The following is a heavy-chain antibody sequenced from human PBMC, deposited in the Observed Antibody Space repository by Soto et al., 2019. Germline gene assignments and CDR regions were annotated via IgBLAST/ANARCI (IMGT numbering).Heavy chain of an antibody. CDR2: INAYNGNT. J-gene: IGHJ4*02. V-gene: IGHV1-18*01. CDR1: GYTFTRYA. CDR3: ARDVAYGLIDY. D-gene: IGHD4-17*01. Sequence: QVQLVQSGAEVKKPGASVKVSCKPSGYTFTRYAISWVRQAPGQGLEWMGWINAYNGNTHYAQKLQGRVTMTTDTPTRTAYMELRSLRSDDTAVYYCARDVAYGLIDYWGQGTLVSVSS.